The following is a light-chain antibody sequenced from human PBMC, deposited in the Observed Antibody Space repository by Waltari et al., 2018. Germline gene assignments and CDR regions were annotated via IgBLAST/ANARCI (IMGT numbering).Light chain of an antibody. CDR2: GAS. CDR3: QQYYDWPPAPT. Sequence: VMTQSPVILSLSPGQRATLTCRASQSISTHLAWYQQRLGQAPRLLIYGASTRAPGIPARFSGSGAGTEFTLTISSLQPEDFALYYCQQYYDWPPAPTFGQGTRLGVK. J-gene: IGKJ1*01. CDR1: QSISTH. V-gene: IGKV3-15*01.